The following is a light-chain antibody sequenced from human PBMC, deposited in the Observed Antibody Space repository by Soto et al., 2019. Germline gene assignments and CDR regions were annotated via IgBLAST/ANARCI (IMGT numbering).Light chain of an antibody. CDR1: QVINKW. V-gene: IGKV1-12*02. CDR3: QQANSFPFT. J-gene: IGKJ3*01. Sequence: DIQMTQSASSVSASVGDRVTITCRASQVINKWLAWYQQKPGKAPKLLMYAASSLQSGVPSRFSGSGSGTDFTLTISSLQPEDFATYYCQQANSFPFTFGPGTKVHIK. CDR2: AAS.